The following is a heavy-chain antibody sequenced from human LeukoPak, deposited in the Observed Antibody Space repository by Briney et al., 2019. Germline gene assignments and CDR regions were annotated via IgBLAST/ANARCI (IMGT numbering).Heavy chain of an antibody. CDR2: ISSSSSYI. J-gene: IGHJ4*02. V-gene: IGHV3-21*01. Sequence: GGSLRLSCAASGFTFSNYRVNWVRQAPGKGLEWVSSISSSSSYIYYADSVKGRFTISRDNAKNSLYLQMNSLRAEDTAVYYCARGGKASGTTRDYWGQGTLVTVSS. CDR3: ARGGKASGTTRDY. CDR1: GFTFSNYR. D-gene: IGHD1-7*01.